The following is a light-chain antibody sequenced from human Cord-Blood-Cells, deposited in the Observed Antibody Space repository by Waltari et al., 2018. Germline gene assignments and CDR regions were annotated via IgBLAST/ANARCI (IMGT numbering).Light chain of an antibody. CDR3: QQSYSTPFT. CDR2: AAS. J-gene: IGKJ3*01. CDR1: QSISIY. V-gene: IGKV1-39*01. Sequence: DIKMTQSPSSLSASVGDRVTITCRASQSISIYLNWYQQKPGKAPKVLIYAASSLQSGVPSRFSGSGSGTDFTLTISSLQPEDFATYYCQQSYSTPFTFGPGTKVDI.